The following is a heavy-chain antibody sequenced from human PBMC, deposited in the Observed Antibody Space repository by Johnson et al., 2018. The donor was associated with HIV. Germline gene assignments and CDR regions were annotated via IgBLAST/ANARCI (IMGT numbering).Heavy chain of an antibody. V-gene: IGHV3-7*03. Sequence: VQLVESGGGVVQPGRSLRLSCAASGFTVSSNYMSWVRQAPGKGLEFLAIIKSDGSEEKHVDSVKGRFTISRDNSKNSLYLQLNSLRVEETAVYYCARVQVLADDVFDSWGQGTMVSVSS. D-gene: IGHD3-3*02. CDR1: GFTVSSNY. CDR2: IKSDGSEE. J-gene: IGHJ3*02. CDR3: ARVQVLADDVFDS.